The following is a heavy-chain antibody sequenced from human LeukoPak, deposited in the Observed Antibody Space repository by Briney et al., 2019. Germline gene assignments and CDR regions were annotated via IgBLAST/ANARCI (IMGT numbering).Heavy chain of an antibody. CDR1: GGTFSSYA. J-gene: IGHJ4*02. V-gene: IGHV1-69*04. CDR3: ARDAPLYYDSSGLGGDY. Sequence: GASVKVSCKASGGTFSSYAISWVRQAPGQGLEWMGRIIPILGIANYAQKFQGRVTITADKSTSTAYMELSGLRSEDTAVYYCARDAPLYYDSSGLGGDYWGQGTLVTVSS. CDR2: IIPILGIA. D-gene: IGHD3-22*01.